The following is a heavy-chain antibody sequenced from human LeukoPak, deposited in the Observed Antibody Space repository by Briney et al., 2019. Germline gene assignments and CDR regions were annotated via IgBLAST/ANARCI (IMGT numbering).Heavy chain of an antibody. CDR3: ARVADYDFWSGYPRPYYFDY. CDR2: IGTAGDT. V-gene: IGHV3-13*01. J-gene: IGHJ4*02. CDR1: GFTFSSYD. Sequence: GGSLRLSCAASGFTFSSYDMHWVRQATGKGLEWVSAIGTAGDTYYPGSVKGRFTISRENAKNSLYLQMNSLRAEDTAVYYCARVADYDFWSGYPRPYYFDYWGQGTLVTVSS. D-gene: IGHD3-3*01.